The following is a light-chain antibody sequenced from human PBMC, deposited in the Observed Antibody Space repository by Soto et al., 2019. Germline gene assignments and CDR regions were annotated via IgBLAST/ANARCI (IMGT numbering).Light chain of an antibody. CDR3: QQYTNYTWT. J-gene: IGKJ1*01. CDR1: QSISSW. CDR2: KAS. Sequence: DIPMTQSPSTLSASVGDRVTITCRASQSISSWLAWYQQKPGKAPKLLIYKASSLESGVPSRFSGSGSGTEFTLIISSLQPDDFAKYYSQQYTNYTWTCGQWNKVEIK. V-gene: IGKV1-5*03.